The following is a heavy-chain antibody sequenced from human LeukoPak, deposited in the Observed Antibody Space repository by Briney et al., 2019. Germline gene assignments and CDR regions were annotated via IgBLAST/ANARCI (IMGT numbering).Heavy chain of an antibody. D-gene: IGHD3-16*01. Sequence: GSXXXXCXAXXFXXSXYAXXWVRRAPGKGLEWVSAISGSDGGTYYADSVKGRFSISRDNSKNTLSLQMNSLRAEDTAVYYCAKDLGGDHDYWGQGTLVTVSS. CDR3: AKDLGGDHDY. CDR1: XFXXSXYA. J-gene: IGHJ4*02. V-gene: IGHV3-23*01. CDR2: ISGSDGGT.